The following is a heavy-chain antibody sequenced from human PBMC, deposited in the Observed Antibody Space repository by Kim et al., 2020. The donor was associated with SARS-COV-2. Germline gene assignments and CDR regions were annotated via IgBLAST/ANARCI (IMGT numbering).Heavy chain of an antibody. J-gene: IGHJ6*02. CDR3: AALSDTAMVTDTYGMDV. Sequence: SVKVSCKASGFTFTRSAVQWVRQARGQRLEWIGWIVVGSGNTNYAQKFQERVTITRDMSTSTAYMELSSLRSEDTAVYYCAALSDTAMVTDTYGMDVWGQGTTVTVSS. CDR2: IVVGSGNT. D-gene: IGHD5-18*01. CDR1: GFTFTRSA. V-gene: IGHV1-58*01.